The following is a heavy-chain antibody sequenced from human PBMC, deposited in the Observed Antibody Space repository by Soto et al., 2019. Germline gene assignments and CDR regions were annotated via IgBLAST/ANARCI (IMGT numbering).Heavy chain of an antibody. Sequence: LRLSCAASGFTFSSYAMSWVRQAPGKGLEWVSAISGSGGSTYYADSVKGRFTISRDNSKNTLYLQMNSLRAEDTAVYYCAKDGEGQQLPHHNGMDVWGQGTTVTVSS. CDR1: GFTFSSYA. D-gene: IGHD6-13*01. V-gene: IGHV3-23*01. CDR3: AKDGEGQQLPHHNGMDV. CDR2: ISGSGGST. J-gene: IGHJ6*02.